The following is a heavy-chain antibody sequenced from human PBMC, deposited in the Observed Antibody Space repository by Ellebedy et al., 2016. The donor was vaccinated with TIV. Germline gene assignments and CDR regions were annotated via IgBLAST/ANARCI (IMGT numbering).Heavy chain of an antibody. CDR2: IIPIFGTA. CDR1: GGTFSSYA. J-gene: IGHJ2*01. Sequence: AASVKVSCKASGGTFSSYAISWVRQAPGQGLEWMGGIIPIFGTAKYAQKFQGRVTIAADESTSTAYMELSSLRSEDTAEYYCATDRAPDGRNWYFDLWGRGTVVTVSS. CDR3: ATDRAPDGRNWYFDL. V-gene: IGHV1-69*13. D-gene: IGHD5-24*01.